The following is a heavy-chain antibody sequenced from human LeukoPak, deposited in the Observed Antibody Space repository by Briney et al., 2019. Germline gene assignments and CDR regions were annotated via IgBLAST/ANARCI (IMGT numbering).Heavy chain of an antibody. Sequence: GASVKVSCKASGYNFIGYGISWVRQAPGQGLEWMGWISAYNGNTNYAQKLQGRVTMTTDTSTSTAYMELRSLRSDDTAVYYCARDNATEYFQHWGQGTMVTVSS. CDR1: GYNFIGYG. D-gene: IGHD2-2*01. CDR3: ARDNATEYFQH. J-gene: IGHJ3*01. V-gene: IGHV1-18*01. CDR2: ISAYNGNT.